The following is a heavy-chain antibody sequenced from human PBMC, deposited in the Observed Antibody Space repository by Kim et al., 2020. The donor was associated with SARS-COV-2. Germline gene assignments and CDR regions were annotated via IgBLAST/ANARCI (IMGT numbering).Heavy chain of an antibody. V-gene: IGHV3-30*18. CDR2: ISYDGSNK. J-gene: IGHJ4*02. Sequence: GGSLRLSCAASGFTFSSYGMHWVRQAPGKGLEWVAGISYDGSNKYYADAVKGRFTISRDNSKNTLYLQMNSLRAEDTAVYYCAKEKVRVSSFDYWGQGTLVTVSS. CDR3: AKEKVRVSSFDY. CDR1: GFTFSSYG. D-gene: IGHD6-6*01.